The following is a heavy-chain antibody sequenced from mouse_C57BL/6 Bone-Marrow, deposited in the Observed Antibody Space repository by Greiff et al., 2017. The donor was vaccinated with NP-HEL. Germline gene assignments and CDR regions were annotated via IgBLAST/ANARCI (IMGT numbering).Heavy chain of an antibody. V-gene: IGHV6-3*01. J-gene: IGHJ3*01. D-gene: IGHD2-3*01. CDR2: IRLKSDNYAT. CDR1: GFTFSNYW. CDR3: TGDGYYAWFAY. Sequence: EVQVVESGGGLVQPGGSMKLSCVASGFTFSNYWMNWVRQSPEKGLEWVAQIRLKSDNYATHYAESVKGRFTISRDDSKSSVYLQMNNLRAEDTGIYYCTGDGYYAWFAYWGQGTLVTVSA.